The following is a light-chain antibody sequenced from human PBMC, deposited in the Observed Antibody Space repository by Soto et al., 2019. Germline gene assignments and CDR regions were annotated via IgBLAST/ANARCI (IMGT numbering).Light chain of an antibody. CDR3: QQSYSTPHT. J-gene: IGKJ5*01. V-gene: IGKV1-39*01. Sequence: DIQMTQSPSSLSASVGDRVTITCRASQSIRNYLAWYQQKAGKAPKLLIYAASSLQSGVPSRFSGSGSGTDFTLTISSLQPEDFATYYCQQSYSTPHTFGQGTRLEIK. CDR2: AAS. CDR1: QSIRNY.